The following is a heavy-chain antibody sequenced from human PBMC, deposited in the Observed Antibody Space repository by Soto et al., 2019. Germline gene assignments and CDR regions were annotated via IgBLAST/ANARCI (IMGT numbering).Heavy chain of an antibody. D-gene: IGHD3-9*01. J-gene: IGHJ4*02. V-gene: IGHV4-59*08. CDR3: ARLYYDILTGYYYFDY. Sequence: SETLSLTCTVSGGSISSYYWSWIRQPPGKGLEWIGYIYYSGSTNYNPSHKSRVTISVDTSKNQFSLKLSSVTAADTAVYYCARLYYDILTGYYYFDYWGQGTLVTVSS. CDR2: IYYSGST. CDR1: GGSISSYY.